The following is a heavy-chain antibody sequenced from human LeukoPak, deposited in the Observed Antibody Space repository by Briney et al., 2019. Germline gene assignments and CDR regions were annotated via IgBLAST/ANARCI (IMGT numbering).Heavy chain of an antibody. CDR1: GFTFSSYW. V-gene: IGHV3-7*01. Sequence: PGGSLRLSCAGSGFTFSSYWMSWVRQAPGKGLEWVANIKQDGSEKYYVDSVKGRFTISRDNAKNSLYLQMNSLRAEDTAVYYCASLPLRYFDWNDAFDIWGQGTMVTVSS. CDR3: ASLPLRYFDWNDAFDI. D-gene: IGHD3-9*01. CDR2: IKQDGSEK. J-gene: IGHJ3*02.